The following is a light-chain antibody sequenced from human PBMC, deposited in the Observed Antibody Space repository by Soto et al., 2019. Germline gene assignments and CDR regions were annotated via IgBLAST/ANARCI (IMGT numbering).Light chain of an antibody. Sequence: DIQMTQSPTSLSASVGDRVTITCRASEAISSYLAWYQKKPGKVPRPLIFLASSLQSGVPSRFSGSGSGTHFTLIISSLQPEDVATYYCQKYDSAPWTFGQGTKVEIK. CDR2: LAS. V-gene: IGKV1-27*01. CDR3: QKYDSAPWT. CDR1: EAISSY. J-gene: IGKJ1*01.